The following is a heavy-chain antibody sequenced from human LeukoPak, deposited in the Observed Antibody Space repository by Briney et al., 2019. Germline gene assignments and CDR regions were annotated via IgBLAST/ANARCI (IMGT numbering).Heavy chain of an antibody. D-gene: IGHD3-10*01. J-gene: IGHJ4*02. V-gene: IGHV1-46*01. CDR3: GRDSGKDYYGSGSRFDY. CDR2: INPSGGST. Sequence: ASVKVSCKASGYTFTSYYMHWVRQAPGQGLEWMGIINPSGGSTSYAQKFQGRVTMTRDTSTSTVYMELSSLRSEDTAVYYCGRDSGKDYYGSGSRFDYWGQGTLVTVSS. CDR1: GYTFTSYY.